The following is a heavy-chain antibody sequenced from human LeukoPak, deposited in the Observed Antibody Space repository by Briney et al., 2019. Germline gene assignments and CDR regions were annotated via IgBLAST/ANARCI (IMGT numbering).Heavy chain of an antibody. J-gene: IGHJ4*02. CDR3: ARPSAVTLDY. D-gene: IGHD4-17*01. CDR2: ITGSSRTM. Sequence: GGSLRLSCAASGFTFSDYKMNWVRQAPGKGLEWVSYITGSSRTMSYADSVKGRFTISRDNAKNSLFLQMNSLRDEDTAVYYCARPSAVTLDYWGLGTLVTVSS. CDR1: GFTFSDYK. V-gene: IGHV3-48*02.